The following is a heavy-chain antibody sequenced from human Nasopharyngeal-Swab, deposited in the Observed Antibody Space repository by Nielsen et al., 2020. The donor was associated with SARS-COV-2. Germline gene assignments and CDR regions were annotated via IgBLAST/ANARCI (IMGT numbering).Heavy chain of an antibody. CDR1: GLSLSTSGVG. J-gene: IGHJ5*02. D-gene: IGHD4-17*01. CDR2: IYWDDDK. V-gene: IGHV2-5*02. Sequence: SGPTLVKPTQTLTLTCTFSGLSLSTSGVGVGWIRQPPGKALEWLALIYWDDDKRYSPSLKSRLTITKDTSKNQVVLTMTNMDPVDTATYYCAHRTTTVNNNWFDPWGQGTLVTVSS. CDR3: AHRTTTVNNNWFDP.